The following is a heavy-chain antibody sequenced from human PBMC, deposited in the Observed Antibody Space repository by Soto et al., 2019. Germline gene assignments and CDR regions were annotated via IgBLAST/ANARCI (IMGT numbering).Heavy chain of an antibody. CDR3: SRVLSLGSTWYFDY. V-gene: IGHV4-38-2*02. J-gene: IGHJ4*02. CDR1: ASYISDASN. CDR2: SHHGGRT. D-gene: IGHD6-13*01. Sequence: PSETLSLTCTVCASYISDASNWGWIRQPPGKGLEWSGRSHHGGRTYYNPSHKSRGTLSVDTPLNQLSLKLTSVAAADAAVYYCSRVLSLGSTWYFDYWGQGTQVTIAS.